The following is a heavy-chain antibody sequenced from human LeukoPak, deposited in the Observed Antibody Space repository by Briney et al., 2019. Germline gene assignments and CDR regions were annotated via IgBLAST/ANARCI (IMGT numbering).Heavy chain of an antibody. Sequence: SETLSLTCIVSGGSISSYYWSWIRQPPGKGLEWIGYIYYSGSTNYKPSLKSRVTISVATSKNQFSLRLSSVTAADTAVYYCARVLAAAGALGFDYWGQGTLVTVSS. V-gene: IGHV4-59*01. CDR1: GGSISSYY. CDR2: IYYSGST. CDR3: ARVLAAAGALGFDY. J-gene: IGHJ4*02. D-gene: IGHD6-13*01.